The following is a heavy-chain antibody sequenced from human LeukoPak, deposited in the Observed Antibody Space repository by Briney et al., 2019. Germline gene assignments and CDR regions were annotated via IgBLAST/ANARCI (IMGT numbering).Heavy chain of an antibody. D-gene: IGHD2-2*01. CDR3: ARIKGDTAAALHY. CDR2: INPNSGGT. V-gene: IGHV1-2*02. Sequence: ASVKVSCKASGYTFTGYYMHWVRQAPGQGLEWMGWINPNSGGTNYAQKFQGRVTMTRDTSISTAYMELSRLRSDDTAVYYCARIKGDTAAALHYWGQGTLVTVSS. CDR1: GYTFTGYY. J-gene: IGHJ4*02.